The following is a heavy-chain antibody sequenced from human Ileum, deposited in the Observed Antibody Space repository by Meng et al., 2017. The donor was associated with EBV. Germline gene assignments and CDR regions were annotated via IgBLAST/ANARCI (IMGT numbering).Heavy chain of an antibody. CDR1: GYTFTSYA. CDR3: ARGGPYPDSSGFHWYFDL. V-gene: IGHV7-4-1*02. CDR2: INTNTGNP. Sequence: QVQLVQSGSALKKPGASVKVSCTAAGYTFTSYAMNWVRQAPGQGLEWMGWINTNTGNPTYAQGFTGRFVLSSDTSVSTANLQISSLKAEDTAVYYCARGGPYPDSSGFHWYFDLWGRGTLVTVSS. D-gene: IGHD3-22*01. J-gene: IGHJ2*01.